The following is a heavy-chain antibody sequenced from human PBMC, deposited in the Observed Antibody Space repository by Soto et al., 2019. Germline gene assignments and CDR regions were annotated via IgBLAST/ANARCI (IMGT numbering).Heavy chain of an antibody. CDR2: IWYDGSKK. D-gene: IGHD2-21*02. CDR1: GFPFSTYG. J-gene: IGHJ4*02. V-gene: IGHV3-33*06. Sequence: QVQLVESGGGVVQPGRSLTLSCAASGFPFSTYGIHWVRQAPGKGLEWLAVIWYDGSKKYYADSVQGRFTISRDNSENIGYLQMNSLRADDTAVYYCVKDHCGGDCYSNPYFDYWGQGTLVTVSS. CDR3: VKDHCGGDCYSNPYFDY.